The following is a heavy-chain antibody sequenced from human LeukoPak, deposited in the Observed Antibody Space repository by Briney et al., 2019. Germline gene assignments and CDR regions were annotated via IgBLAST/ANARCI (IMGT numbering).Heavy chain of an antibody. Sequence: SVKVSFKASGGTFSNYAFSWVRQAPGQGLEWMGGIIPIFRTTNYAEHFQGRVTITTDESTNTAYLDLSSLRSEDTAVYYCAKDDGSATMGFDSWGQGTLVSVSS. J-gene: IGHJ5*01. CDR2: IIPIFRTT. CDR3: AKDDGSATMGFDS. V-gene: IGHV1-69*05. CDR1: GGTFSNYA. D-gene: IGHD1-26*01.